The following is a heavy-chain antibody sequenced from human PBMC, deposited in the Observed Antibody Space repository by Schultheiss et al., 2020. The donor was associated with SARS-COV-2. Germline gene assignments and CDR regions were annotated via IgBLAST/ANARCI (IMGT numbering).Heavy chain of an antibody. Sequence: GGSLRLSCAASGFTFSNAWMSWVRQAPGKGLEWVGRIKSKTDGGTTDYAAPVKGRFIISRDDSKNTLYLQMNSLRAEDTAVYYCAREGQLLWFGELDYWGQGTLVTVSS. V-gene: IGHV3-15*01. CDR3: AREGQLLWFGELDY. CDR1: GFTFSNAW. CDR2: IKSKTDGGTT. J-gene: IGHJ4*02. D-gene: IGHD3-10*01.